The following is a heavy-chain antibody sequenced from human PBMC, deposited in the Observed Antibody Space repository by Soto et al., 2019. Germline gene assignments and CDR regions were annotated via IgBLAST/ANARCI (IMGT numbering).Heavy chain of an antibody. D-gene: IGHD1-26*01. Sequence: GGSLRLSCAASGFTFSTYWMHWIRQAPGKGLMCVSRISGDGTGRTYADSVKGRFTISRDNAKNTLYLQMNSLRAEDTAVYYCTSIDLSGWYDFWGQGTLVTVSS. V-gene: IGHV3-74*01. CDR3: TSIDLSGWYDF. J-gene: IGHJ5*01. CDR2: ISGDGTGR. CDR1: GFTFSTYW.